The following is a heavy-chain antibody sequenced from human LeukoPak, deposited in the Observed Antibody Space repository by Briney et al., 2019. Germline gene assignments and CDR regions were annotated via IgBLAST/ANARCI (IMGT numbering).Heavy chain of an antibody. Sequence: QAGGSLRLSCVASGFPFSSYWMTWVRQAPGKGLEWVANIKQDGSKKSYVDSVKGRFTISRDNAMNSLYLQMNSLRAEDTAIYYCARSLPYGTTWYGRSDFWGQGTLVTVSS. CDR1: GFPFSSYW. CDR2: IKQDGSKK. J-gene: IGHJ4*02. CDR3: ARSLPYGTTWYGRSDF. D-gene: IGHD6-13*01. V-gene: IGHV3-7*03.